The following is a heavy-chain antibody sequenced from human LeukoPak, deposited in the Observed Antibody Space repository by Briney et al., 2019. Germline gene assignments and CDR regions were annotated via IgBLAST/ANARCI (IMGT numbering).Heavy chain of an antibody. Sequence: GGSLRLSCAASGFTFSSYAMSWVRQAPGKGLEWVSTISDGGGGTYYADSVKGRFTISRDNSKNTLYLQMNSLRAEDTAVYYCAKPPGAAAGRGYFQHWGQGTLVTVSS. D-gene: IGHD6-13*01. J-gene: IGHJ1*01. V-gene: IGHV3-23*01. CDR1: GFTFSSYA. CDR2: ISDGGGGT. CDR3: AKPPGAAAGRGYFQH.